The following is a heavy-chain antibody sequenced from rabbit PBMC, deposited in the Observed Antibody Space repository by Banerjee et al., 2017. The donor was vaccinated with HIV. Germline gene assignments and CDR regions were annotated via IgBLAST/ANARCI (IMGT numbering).Heavy chain of an antibody. J-gene: IGHJ4*01. Sequence: QSLEESGGDLVKPGASLTLTCTASGIDFSSSYWICWVRQAPGKGLELIGCIYTGSGGSTDYASWAKGRFTISETSSTTVTLQMTSLTAADTATYFCARGLVAGVLDLWGQGTLVTVS. D-gene: IGHD3-3*01. CDR3: ARGLVAGVLDL. CDR1: GIDFSSSYW. CDR2: IYTGSGGST. V-gene: IGHV1S40*01.